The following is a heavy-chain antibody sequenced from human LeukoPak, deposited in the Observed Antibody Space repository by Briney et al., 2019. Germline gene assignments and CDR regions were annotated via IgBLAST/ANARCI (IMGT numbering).Heavy chain of an antibody. CDR3: VREGNPLDY. V-gene: IGHV4-34*01. CDR1: GGSFSGYY. CDR2: INHSGST. J-gene: IGHJ4*02. D-gene: IGHD1-14*01. Sequence: SETLSLTCAVYGGSFSGYYWSWIRQPPGKGLEWIGEINHSGSTNYNPSLKSRVTISVDTSKNQFSLKLSSVTAADTAVYYCVREGNPLDYWGQGTLVTVSS.